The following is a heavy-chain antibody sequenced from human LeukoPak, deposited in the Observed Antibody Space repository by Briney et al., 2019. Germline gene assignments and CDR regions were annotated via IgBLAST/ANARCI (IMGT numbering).Heavy chain of an antibody. CDR3: ARDLRGNYYDSSGYNDY. CDR2: IKQDGSEK. CDR1: GFTFSSYW. D-gene: IGHD3-22*01. Sequence: GGSLRLSCAASGFTFSSYWMSWVRQAPGKGLEWVANIKQDGSEKYYVDSVKGRFTISRDNSKNTLYLQMNSLRAEDTAVYYCARDLRGNYYDSSGYNDYWGQGTLVTVSS. V-gene: IGHV3-7*01. J-gene: IGHJ4*02.